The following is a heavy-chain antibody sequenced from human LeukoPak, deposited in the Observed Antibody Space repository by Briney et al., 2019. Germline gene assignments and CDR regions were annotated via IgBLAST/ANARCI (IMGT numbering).Heavy chain of an antibody. CDR3: ARFIVVVPAAHHPYYYYMDV. V-gene: IGHV4-30-2*01. D-gene: IGHD2-2*01. CDR2: IYHSGST. CDR1: GGSISSGGYY. J-gene: IGHJ6*03. Sequence: PLETLSLTCTVSGGSISSGGYYWSWIRQPPGTGLEWIGYIYHSGSTYYNPSLKSRVTISVDTSKNQFSLKLSSVTAADTAVYYCARFIVVVPAAHHPYYYYMDVWGKGTTVTVSS.